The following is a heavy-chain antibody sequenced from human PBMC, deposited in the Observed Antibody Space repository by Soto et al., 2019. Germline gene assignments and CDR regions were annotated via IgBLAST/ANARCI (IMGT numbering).Heavy chain of an antibody. J-gene: IGHJ4*02. CDR1: GFTFSSYS. Sequence: GGSLRLSCAASGFTFSSYSMNWVRQAPGKGLEWVSSISSSSSYIYYADSVKGRFTISRDNAKNSLYLQMNSLRAEDTAVYYCAREHSSGWYGSFDYWGQGTLVTVSS. V-gene: IGHV3-21*01. D-gene: IGHD6-19*01. CDR2: ISSSSSYI. CDR3: AREHSSGWYGSFDY.